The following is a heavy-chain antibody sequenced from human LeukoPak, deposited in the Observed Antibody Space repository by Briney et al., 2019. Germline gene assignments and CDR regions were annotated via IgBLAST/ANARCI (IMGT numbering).Heavy chain of an antibody. Sequence: GGSLRLSCAASGFTFSSYSMNWVRQAPGKGLEWVSSIGSSTSYISYADSLKGRFTISRDNAKNSVYLQMNSLRAEDTAVYYCARVVGSGSGYYFDYWGQGTLITVSS. CDR2: IGSSTSYI. V-gene: IGHV3-21*01. J-gene: IGHJ4*02. CDR3: ARVVGSGSGYYFDY. D-gene: IGHD3-10*01. CDR1: GFTFSSYS.